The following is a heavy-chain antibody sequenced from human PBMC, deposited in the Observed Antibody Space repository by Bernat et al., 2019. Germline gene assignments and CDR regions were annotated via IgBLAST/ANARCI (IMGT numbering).Heavy chain of an antibody. V-gene: IGHV3-23*01. CDR3: AKDSKYMVAKGVEY. Sequence: EVQLLESGGGLVQPGGSLRLSCAASGFTFSSYAMSWVRQAPGKGLEWVSAISGSGGRTYYADPEKGRCTSSRDNAKNTLYLQMNSLRAEDTAVYYCAKDSKYMVAKGVEYWGEGTLVTVSS. D-gene: IGHD3-10*01. CDR2: ISGSGGRT. J-gene: IGHJ4*02. CDR1: GFTFSSYA.